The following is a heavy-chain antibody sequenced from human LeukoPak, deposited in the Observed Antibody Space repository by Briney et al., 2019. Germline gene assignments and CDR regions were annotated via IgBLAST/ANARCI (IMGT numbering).Heavy chain of an antibody. Sequence: GGSLRLSCAASGCSFSSYSIYWIRQAPGKGLELVAHISHSSSNIDYADSVKGRFTVSRDNAKNSLYLQMNGLRVEDTAVYYCAKSAFYARLSFDYWGQGTLVTVSS. CDR3: AKSAFYARLSFDY. CDR2: ISHSSSNI. J-gene: IGHJ4*02. V-gene: IGHV3-48*01. CDR1: GCSFSSYS. D-gene: IGHD2/OR15-2a*01.